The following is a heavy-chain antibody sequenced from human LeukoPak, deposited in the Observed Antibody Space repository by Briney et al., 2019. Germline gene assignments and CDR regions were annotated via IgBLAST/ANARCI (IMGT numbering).Heavy chain of an antibody. CDR1: GFTFSDYY. Sequence: GGSLRLSCAASGFTFSDYYMSWIRQAPGKGLEWVSYISSSSYTNYADSVKGRFTISRDNAKNSLYLQMNSLRAEDTAVYYCARDSVRGILTGYSETPDYYYYYGMDVWGQGTTVTVSS. D-gene: IGHD3-9*01. V-gene: IGHV3-11*06. J-gene: IGHJ6*02. CDR2: ISSSSYT. CDR3: ARDSVRGILTGYSETPDYYYYYGMDV.